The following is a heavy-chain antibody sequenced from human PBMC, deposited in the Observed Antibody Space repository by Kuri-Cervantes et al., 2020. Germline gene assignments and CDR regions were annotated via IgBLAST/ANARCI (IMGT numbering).Heavy chain of an antibody. V-gene: IGHV3-7*01. CDR2: IKQDGSEK. D-gene: IGHD2/OR15-2a*01. Sequence: GGSLRLSCAASGFTFSSYAMHWVRQAPGKGLEWVANIKQDGSEKYYVDSAKGRFTISRDNAKNSLYLQMNSLRAEDTAIYYCARHRDSTIWYYYYMDVWGKGTTVTVSS. CDR3: ARHRDSTIWYYYYMDV. CDR1: GFTFSSYA. J-gene: IGHJ6*03.